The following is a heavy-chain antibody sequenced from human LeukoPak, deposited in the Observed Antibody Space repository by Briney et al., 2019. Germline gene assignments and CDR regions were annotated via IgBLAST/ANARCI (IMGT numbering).Heavy chain of an antibody. J-gene: IGHJ5*02. CDR1: GGSISSYY. D-gene: IGHD4-17*01. CDR3: ARDGDLNDWFDP. Sequence: SETLSLTCTVSGGSISSYYWSWIRQHPGKGLEWIGYIYYSGSTYYNPSLKSRVTISVDTSKNQFSLKLSSVTAADTAVYYCARDGDLNDWFDPWGQGTLVTVSS. V-gene: IGHV4-59*06. CDR2: IYYSGST.